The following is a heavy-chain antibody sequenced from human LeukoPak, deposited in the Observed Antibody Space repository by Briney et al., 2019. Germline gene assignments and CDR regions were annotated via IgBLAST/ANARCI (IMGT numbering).Heavy chain of an antibody. Sequence: SQTLSLTCAISGDSVSSNNAAWNWIRQSPSGGLEWLGRTYYRSTWYSDYALSVKGRITIIPDTSKNQFSLQLSSVTPDDTAVYYCARVAYFSSGWSAYFDSWGQGTLVTVSS. CDR3: ARVAYFSSGWSAYFDS. CDR2: TYYRSTWYS. J-gene: IGHJ4*02. V-gene: IGHV6-1*01. CDR1: GDSVSSNNAA. D-gene: IGHD6-19*01.